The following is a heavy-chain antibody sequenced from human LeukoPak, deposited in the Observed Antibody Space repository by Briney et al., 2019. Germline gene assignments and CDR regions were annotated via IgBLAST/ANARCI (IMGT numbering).Heavy chain of an antibody. CDR3: ARGEAALTSHLDF. CDR1: GFVFSRYS. Sequence: GGSLRLSCAASGFVFSRYSMNWVRQAPGKGLEWISYISISSNAIYYADSVEGRFTISRDNAKNSLYLQMNSLRDEDTAVYYCARGEAALTSHLDFWGQGTLVTVSS. V-gene: IGHV3-48*02. CDR2: ISISSNAI. J-gene: IGHJ4*02. D-gene: IGHD4-11*01.